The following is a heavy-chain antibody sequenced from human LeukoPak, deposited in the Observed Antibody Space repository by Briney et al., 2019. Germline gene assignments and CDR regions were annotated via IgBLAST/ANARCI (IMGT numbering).Heavy chain of an antibody. D-gene: IGHD3-22*01. CDR1: GFTFRSHW. CDR2: INRGGSRT. CDR3: ARDASQRGYNWFDP. V-gene: IGHV3-74*01. J-gene: IGHJ5*02. Sequence: QAGGSLRLSCAASGFTFRSHWMHWVRQAPGKGLVWVSRINRGGSRTSYADSVKGRFTISRDNAKNTLYLQMNSLRAEDTAVYYCARDASQRGYNWFDPWGQGTLVTVSS.